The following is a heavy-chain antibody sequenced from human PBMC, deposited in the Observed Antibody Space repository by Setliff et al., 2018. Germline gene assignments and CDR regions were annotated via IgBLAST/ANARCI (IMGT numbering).Heavy chain of an antibody. CDR2: IFYNGAT. Sequence: KSSETLSLTCSVSVVSFKSHYWSWIRQSPGKGLEWIGYIFYNGATDYNPSFKSRVTMSVGASQNQFSLKLSSVTAADTAKYYCARGPPVNFGVVTPGYFEYWGQGNPVTVSS. CDR1: VVSFKSHY. D-gene: IGHD3-3*01. CDR3: ARGPPVNFGVVTPGYFEY. J-gene: IGHJ4*02. V-gene: IGHV4-59*11.